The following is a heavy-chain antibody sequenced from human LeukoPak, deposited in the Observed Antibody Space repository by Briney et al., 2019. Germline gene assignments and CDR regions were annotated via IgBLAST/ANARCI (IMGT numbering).Heavy chain of an antibody. V-gene: IGHV1-69*13. J-gene: IGHJ3*02. Sequence: SVKVSCKASGGTFSSYAISWVRQAPGQGLEWMGGIIPIFGTANYAQKFQGRVTITADESTSTAYMELSSLRSEDTAVYYCARPRRGTGGDDAFDIWGQGTMVTVSS. D-gene: IGHD3/OR15-3a*01. CDR1: GGTFSSYA. CDR2: IIPIFGTA. CDR3: ARPRRGTGGDDAFDI.